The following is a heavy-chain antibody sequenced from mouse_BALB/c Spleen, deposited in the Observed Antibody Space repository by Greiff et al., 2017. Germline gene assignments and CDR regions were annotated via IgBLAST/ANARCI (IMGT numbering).Heavy chain of an antibody. CDR2: INPSNGRT. CDR1: GYTFTSYW. J-gene: IGHJ3*01. CDR3: ARDGNYAFAY. D-gene: IGHD2-1*01. V-gene: IGHV1S81*02. Sequence: VQLQQPGAELVKPGASVKLSCKASGYTFTSYWMHWVKQRPGQGLEWIGEINPSNGRTNYNEKFKSKATLTVDKSSSTAYMQLSSLTSEDSAVYYCARDGNYAFAYWGQGTLVTVSA.